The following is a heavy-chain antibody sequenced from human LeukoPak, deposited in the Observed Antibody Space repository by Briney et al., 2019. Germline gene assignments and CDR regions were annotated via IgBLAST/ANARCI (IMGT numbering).Heavy chain of an antibody. CDR3: ARPYYYDSRIDP. Sequence: ASETLSLTCTVSGVSISSGDYYWSWIRQPPGKGLEWIRYIYYSGSTYYNPSLKSRVTISVDTSKNQLSLKLSSVTAADTAVYYCARPYYYDSRIDPWGQGTLVTVSS. J-gene: IGHJ5*02. D-gene: IGHD3-22*01. V-gene: IGHV4-30-4*01. CDR2: IYYSGST. CDR1: GVSISSGDYY.